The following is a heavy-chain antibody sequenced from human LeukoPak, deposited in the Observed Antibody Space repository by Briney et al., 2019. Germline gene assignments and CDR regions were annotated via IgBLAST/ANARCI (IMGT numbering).Heavy chain of an antibody. V-gene: IGHV3-74*01. CDR3: ARVTGWLLYDY. J-gene: IGHJ4*02. Sequence: GGSLRLSCAASGFTFSNYWMHWVRQAPGKGLVWVSRINTDGSITSYADSVKGRFTISRDNAKNTLYLQMNSLRAEDTAVYYCARVTGWLLYDYWGQGTLVTVSS. D-gene: IGHD3-3*01. CDR2: INTDGSIT. CDR1: GFTFSNYW.